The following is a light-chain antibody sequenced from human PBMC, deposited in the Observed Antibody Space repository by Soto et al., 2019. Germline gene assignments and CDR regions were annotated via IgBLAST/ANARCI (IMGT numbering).Light chain of an antibody. CDR1: STDVGGYNY. Sequence: QSVLTQPPSASGSPGQSVTISCTRTSTDVGGYNYISWYQHHPGKGPKLIICEVSERPSGVPDRFSGSKSGNTASLTVSGLQAEDEADYYCSSYAGSNNRGVFGSGTKVTVL. CDR2: EVS. CDR3: SSYAGSNNRGV. J-gene: IGLJ1*01. V-gene: IGLV2-8*01.